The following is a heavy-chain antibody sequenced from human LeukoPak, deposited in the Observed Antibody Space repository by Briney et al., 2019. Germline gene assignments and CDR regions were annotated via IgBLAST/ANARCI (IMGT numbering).Heavy chain of an antibody. J-gene: IGHJ4*02. CDR1: GGSISSYY. D-gene: IGHD6-19*01. V-gene: IGHV4-59*12. CDR2: IYYSGST. Sequence: SETLSLTCTVSGGSISSYYWSWIRQPPGKGLEWIGYIYYSGSTNYNPSLKSRVTISVDTSKNQFSLKLSSVTAADTAVYYCARTGIAVAVYYFDYWGQGTLVTVSS. CDR3: ARTGIAVAVYYFDY.